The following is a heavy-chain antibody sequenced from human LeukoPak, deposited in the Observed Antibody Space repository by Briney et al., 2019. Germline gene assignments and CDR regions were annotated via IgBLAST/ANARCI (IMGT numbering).Heavy chain of an antibody. Sequence: KPSETLSLTCTVSGGSISSYYWSWIRQPAGKGLEWIGRIYTSGSTNYNPSLKSRVTMSVDTSKNQFSLKLSSVTAADTAVYYCARDTHTMVRGVGFDPWGQGTLVTVSS. D-gene: IGHD3-10*01. V-gene: IGHV4-4*07. J-gene: IGHJ5*02. CDR1: GGSISSYY. CDR3: ARDTHTMVRGVGFDP. CDR2: IYTSGST.